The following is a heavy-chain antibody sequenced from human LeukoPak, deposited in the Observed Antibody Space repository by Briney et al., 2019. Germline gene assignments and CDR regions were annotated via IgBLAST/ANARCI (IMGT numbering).Heavy chain of an antibody. CDR3: ARHWVVVTARDNWFDT. CDR1: GGSISSSSYY. V-gene: IGHV4-39*01. CDR2: IYYSGST. Sequence: SETLSLTCTVSGGSISSSSYYWGWIRRPPGKGLEWIGSIYYSGSTYYNPSLKSRVTISVDTSKNQFSLKLSSVTAADTAVYYCARHWVVVTARDNWFDTWGQGTLVTVSS. D-gene: IGHD2-21*02. J-gene: IGHJ5*02.